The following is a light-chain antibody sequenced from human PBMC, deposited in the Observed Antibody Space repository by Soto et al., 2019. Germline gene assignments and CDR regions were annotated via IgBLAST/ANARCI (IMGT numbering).Light chain of an antibody. CDR1: SSDVGSYKF. CDR2: EGS. CDR3: CSYAGSSTLV. Sequence: QSALTQPASVSGSPGQSITISCTGTSSDVGSYKFVSWYQQHPGKAPKLMIYEGSKRPSGVSSRFSGSKSSNTASLTISGLQAEDEGDYHCCSYAGSSTLVFGGGTQLTVL. V-gene: IGLV2-23*01. J-gene: IGLJ7*01.